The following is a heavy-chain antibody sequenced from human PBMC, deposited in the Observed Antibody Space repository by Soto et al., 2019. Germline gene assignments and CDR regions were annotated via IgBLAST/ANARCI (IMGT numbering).Heavy chain of an antibody. CDR3: ASTSSSGYYYYYMDV. V-gene: IGHV4-39*01. D-gene: IGHD6-6*01. CDR1: GGSISSSSYY. J-gene: IGHJ6*03. Sequence: PSETLSLTCTVSGGSISSSSYYWGWIRQPPGKGLEWIGSIYYSGSTYYNPSLKSRVTISVDTSKNQFSLKLSSVTAADTAVYYCASTSSSGYYYYYMDVWGKGTTVTVS. CDR2: IYYSGST.